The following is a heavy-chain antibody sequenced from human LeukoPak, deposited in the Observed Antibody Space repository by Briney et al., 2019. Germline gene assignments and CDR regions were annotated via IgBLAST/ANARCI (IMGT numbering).Heavy chain of an antibody. CDR2: ITSSGSVI. Sequence: GGSLRLSCAASGFTFGDYYMSWIRQAPGKGLERVSYITSSGSVIYYADFVKGRFTISRDNAKDSLYLQMNSLRAEDTAVYYCARGLLTTEWLLHYWFFDLWGRGTLVTVSS. CDR1: GFTFGDYY. CDR3: ARGLLTTEWLLHYWFFDL. D-gene: IGHD3-22*01. V-gene: IGHV3-11*04. J-gene: IGHJ2*01.